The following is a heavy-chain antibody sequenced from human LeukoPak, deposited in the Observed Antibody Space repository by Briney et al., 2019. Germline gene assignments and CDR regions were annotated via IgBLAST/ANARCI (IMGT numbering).Heavy chain of an antibody. J-gene: IGHJ6*02. V-gene: IGHV3-74*01. CDR3: ARDPERFYGSGSPHYYYGMDV. CDR2: INSDGSST. D-gene: IGHD3-10*01. Sequence: GGSLRLSCAASGFTFSSYWMHWVRQAPGKGLVWVSRINSDGSSTSYADSVKGRFTISRDNAKNTLYLQMNSLRAEDTAVYYCARDPERFYGSGSPHYYYGMDVWGQGTTVTVSS. CDR1: GFTFSSYW.